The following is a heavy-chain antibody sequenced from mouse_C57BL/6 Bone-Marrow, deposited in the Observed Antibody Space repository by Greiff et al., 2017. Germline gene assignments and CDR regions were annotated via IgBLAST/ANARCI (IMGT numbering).Heavy chain of an antibody. CDR2: IYPGGGYT. J-gene: IGHJ4*01. Sequence: QVQLKESGAELVRPGNSVKMSCKSSGYTFTNYWLGWAKQRPGHGLEWIGDIYPGGGYTNYHEKFKGKATLTAENSSSTAYMQFSSLTSEDSAIYYCARSYYAMDYWGQGTSVTVSS. CDR3: ARSYYAMDY. V-gene: IGHV1-63*01. CDR1: GYTFTNYW.